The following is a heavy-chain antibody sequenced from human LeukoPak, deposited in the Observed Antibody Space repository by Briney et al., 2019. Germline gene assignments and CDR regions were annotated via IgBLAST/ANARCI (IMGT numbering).Heavy chain of an antibody. V-gene: IGHV3-15*01. CDR1: GFTFSSYE. D-gene: IGHD6-19*01. J-gene: IGHJ4*02. CDR3: TTEDMTYRSGWSPTLDY. CDR2: VTSKTDGGTT. Sequence: GGSLRLSCAASGFTFSSYEMNWVRQAPGKGLQWVGRVTSKTDGGTTDYAPLVKGRFTISRDDSINTLYLHMSSLQTEDTAVYYCTTEDMTYRSGWSPTLDYWGQGTLVTVSS.